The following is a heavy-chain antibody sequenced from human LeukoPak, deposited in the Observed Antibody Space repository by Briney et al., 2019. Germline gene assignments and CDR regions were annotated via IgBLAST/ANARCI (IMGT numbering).Heavy chain of an antibody. D-gene: IGHD2-2*01. V-gene: IGHV3-7*01. CDR3: ARGRYCSSTSCSAHFDY. CDR1: GFTFSSYW. Sequence: GGSLRLSCAASGFTFSSYWMSWVRQAPGKGLECVANIKQDGSEKYHVDSVKGRFTISRDNAKNSLYLQMNSLRAEDTAVYYCARGRYCSSTSCSAHFDYWGQGTLVTVSS. CDR2: IKQDGSEK. J-gene: IGHJ4*02.